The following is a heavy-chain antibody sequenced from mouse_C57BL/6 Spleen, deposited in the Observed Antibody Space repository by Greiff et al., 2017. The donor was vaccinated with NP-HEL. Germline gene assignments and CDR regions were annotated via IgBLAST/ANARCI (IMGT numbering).Heavy chain of an antibody. D-gene: IGHD1-2*01. V-gene: IGHV5-17*01. CDR1: GFTFSDYG. Sequence: EVMLVESGGGLVKPGGSLKLSCAASGFTFSDYGMHWVRQAPEKGLEWVAYISSGSSTIYYADTVKGRFTISRDNAKNTLFLQMTSLRSEDTAMYYCARSTANAMDYWGQGTSVTVSS. J-gene: IGHJ4*01. CDR3: ARSTANAMDY. CDR2: ISSGSSTI.